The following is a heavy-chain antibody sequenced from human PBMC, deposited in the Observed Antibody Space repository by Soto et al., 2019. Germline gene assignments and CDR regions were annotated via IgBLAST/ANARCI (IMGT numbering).Heavy chain of an antibody. Sequence: EVQLLESGGGLVQPGGSPRLSCAASGFTFSNYVLSWVRQAPGRGLEWVSSISGGATSTYYADPVKGRFSISRDNSNYTLYLQMDSLRADDTAAYYCAKGGLTGTGLDFDYWGQGTLVTVSS. CDR2: ISGGATST. J-gene: IGHJ4*02. V-gene: IGHV3-23*01. CDR3: AKGGLTGTGLDFDY. CDR1: GFTFSNYV. D-gene: IGHD1-20*01.